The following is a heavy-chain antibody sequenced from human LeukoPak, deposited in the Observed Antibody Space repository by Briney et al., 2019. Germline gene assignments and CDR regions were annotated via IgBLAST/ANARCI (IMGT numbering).Heavy chain of an antibody. CDR2: ISYDGSNK. J-gene: IGHJ1*01. D-gene: IGHD2-2*01. V-gene: IGHV3-30*18. CDR3: AKEYCSSTSCYAKYFQH. Sequence: PGRSLRLSCAASGFTFSSYGMHWVRQAPGKGLEWVAVISYDGSNKYYADSVKGRFTISRDNSKNTLYLQMNSLRAEDTAVYCCAKEYCSSTSCYAKYFQHWGQGTLVTVSS. CDR1: GFTFSSYG.